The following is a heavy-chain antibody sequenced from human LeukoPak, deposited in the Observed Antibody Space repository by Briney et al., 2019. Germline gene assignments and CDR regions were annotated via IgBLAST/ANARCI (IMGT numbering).Heavy chain of an antibody. Sequence: ASVKVSCKASGGTFSSYAISWVRQAPGQGLEWMGRIIPILGIANYAQKFQGRVTITADKSTSTAYMELSSLRSEDTAVYYCARESSTLIAVAVYYWGQGTLVTVSS. CDR1: GGTFSSYA. V-gene: IGHV1-69*04. CDR3: ARESSTLIAVAVYY. J-gene: IGHJ4*02. D-gene: IGHD6-19*01. CDR2: IIPILGIA.